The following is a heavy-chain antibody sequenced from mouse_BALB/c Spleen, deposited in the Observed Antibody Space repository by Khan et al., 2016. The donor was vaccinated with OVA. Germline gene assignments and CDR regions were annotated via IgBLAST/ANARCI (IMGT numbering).Heavy chain of an antibody. CDR2: ISYSGNT. V-gene: IGHV3-2*02. CDR1: GYSITSDYA. CDR3: ARKDYYDYDPFPY. J-gene: IGHJ3*01. Sequence: EVQLQESGPGLVKPSQSLSLTCTVTGYSITSDYAWNWIRQFPGNKLEWMGYISYSGNTRYNPSLKSRISITRATSNNQFFLQLNSVTTEETATYYCARKDYYDYDPFPYWGQGTLVTVSA. D-gene: IGHD2-4*01.